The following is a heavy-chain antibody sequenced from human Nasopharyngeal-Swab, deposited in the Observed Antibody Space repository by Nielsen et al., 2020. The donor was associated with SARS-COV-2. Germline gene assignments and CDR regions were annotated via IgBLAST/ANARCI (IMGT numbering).Heavy chain of an antibody. J-gene: IGHJ6*02. Sequence: WVRQAPGQGLEWMGWINTNTGNPTYAQGSTGRFVFSLDTSVSTAYLQISSLKAEDTAVYYCARATTEAAGDYYYYGMDVWGQGTTVTVSS. CDR3: ARATTEAAGDYYYYGMDV. CDR2: INTNTGNP. V-gene: IGHV7-4-1*02. D-gene: IGHD6-13*01.